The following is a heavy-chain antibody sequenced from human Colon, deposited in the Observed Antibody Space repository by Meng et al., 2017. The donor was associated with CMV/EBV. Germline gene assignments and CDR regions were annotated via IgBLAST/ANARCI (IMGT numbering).Heavy chain of an antibody. D-gene: IGHD5-18*01. CDR2: IWYDGRNK. J-gene: IGHJ4*02. Sequence: GESLKISCAASGFTFSAYGMHWVRQAPGKGLEWVAVIWYDGRNKYYADSVKGRFTISRDTSKNTLHLQMSSLRAGDTAIYYCASSDVDTDMFFQNWGQGTLVTVSS. CDR1: GFTFSAYG. CDR3: ASSDVDTDMFFQN. V-gene: IGHV3-33*08.